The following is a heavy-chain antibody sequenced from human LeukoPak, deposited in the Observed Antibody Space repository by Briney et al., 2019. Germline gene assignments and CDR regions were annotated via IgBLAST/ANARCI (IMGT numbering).Heavy chain of an antibody. J-gene: IGHJ3*02. D-gene: IGHD6-19*01. CDR1: GFTFSSYG. CDR2: ISYDGSNK. Sequence: GGSLRLSCAASGFTFSSYGMHWVRQAPGKELEWVAVISYDGSNKYYADSVKGRFTISRDNSKNTLYLQMDSLRAEDTAVYYCAKDGMQWLVGLHDAFDIWGQGTMVTVSS. CDR3: AKDGMQWLVGLHDAFDI. V-gene: IGHV3-30*18.